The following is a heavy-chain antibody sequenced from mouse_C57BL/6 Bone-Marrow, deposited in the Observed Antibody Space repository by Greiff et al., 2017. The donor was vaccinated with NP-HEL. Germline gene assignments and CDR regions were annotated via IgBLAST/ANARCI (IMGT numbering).Heavy chain of an antibody. D-gene: IGHD1-1*01. CDR2: IYPGSGNT. CDR1: GYSFTSYY. Sequence: QVQLKQSGPELVKPGASVKISCKASGYSFTSYYIHWGKQRPGQGLEWIGWIYPGSGNTKYNEKFKGKATLTADTSSSTAYMQLSSLTSEDSAVYYCARRHYGSSPYYFDYWGQGTTLTVSS. J-gene: IGHJ2*01. CDR3: ARRHYGSSPYYFDY. V-gene: IGHV1-66*01.